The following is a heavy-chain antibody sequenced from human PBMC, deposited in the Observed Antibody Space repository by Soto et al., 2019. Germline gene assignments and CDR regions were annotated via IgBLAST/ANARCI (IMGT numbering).Heavy chain of an antibody. CDR1: GYTFTSYG. CDR3: ARDPSISYDSTGYFFHAFDI. V-gene: IGHV1-18*01. Sequence: ASVKVSCTASGYTFTSYGISWVRHAPGQGLEWMGWISAYNGNTNYAQKLQGRVTMTTDTSTSTAYMELRSLRSDDTAVYYCARDPSISYDSTGYFFHAFDIWGQGTMVTVSS. CDR2: ISAYNGNT. J-gene: IGHJ3*02. D-gene: IGHD3-22*01.